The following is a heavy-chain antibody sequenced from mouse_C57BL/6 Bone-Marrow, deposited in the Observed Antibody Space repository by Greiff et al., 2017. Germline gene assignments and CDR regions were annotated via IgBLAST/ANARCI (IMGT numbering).Heavy chain of an antibody. CDR1: GISITTGNYR. V-gene: IGHV3-5*01. J-gene: IGHJ3*01. Sequence: EVKLVESGPGLVKPSQTVFLTCTVTGISITTGNYRWSWIRQFPGNKLEWIGYIYYSGTITYNPSLTSRTTITRDTPKNQFFLEMNSLTAEDTATYYCARDGDDYDGFWFAYWGQGTLVTVSA. CDR3: ARDGDDYDGFWFAY. D-gene: IGHD2-4*01. CDR2: IYYSGTI.